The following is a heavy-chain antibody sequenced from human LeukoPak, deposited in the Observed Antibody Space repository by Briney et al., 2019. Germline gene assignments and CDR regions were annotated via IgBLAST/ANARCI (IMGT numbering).Heavy chain of an antibody. J-gene: IGHJ4*02. CDR2: IWYDGTIK. CDR1: GFTFSTYA. Sequence: GGSLRLSCAASGFTFSTYAMHWVRQAPGKGLEWVALIWYDGTIKWYADSVKGRFTISRDNSRNTVWLQMNSLRVEDTAVYYCAKDPERAEQVGSYFDYWGQGTLVTVSS. CDR3: AKDPERAEQVGSYFDY. D-gene: IGHD1-26*01. V-gene: IGHV3-33*03.